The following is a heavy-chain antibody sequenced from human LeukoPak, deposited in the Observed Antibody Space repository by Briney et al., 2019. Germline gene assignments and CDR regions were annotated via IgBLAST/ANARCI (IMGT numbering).Heavy chain of an antibody. CDR2: ISRSGDTI. D-gene: IGHD3-10*01. V-gene: IGHV3-48*03. CDR3: ARDYASDY. J-gene: IGHJ4*02. CDR1: GFTFSRYE. Sequence: GGSLRLSCAASGFTFSRYEMNWVRQAPGKGLEWVSYISRSGDTIYFADSVKGRLTISRDNAKNSLYLQMSSLRAEDTAAYYCARDYASDYWGQGTLVTVSS.